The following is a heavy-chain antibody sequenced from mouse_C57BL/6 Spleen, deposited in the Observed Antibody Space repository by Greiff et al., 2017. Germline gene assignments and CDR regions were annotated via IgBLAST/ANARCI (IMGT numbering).Heavy chain of an antibody. CDR3: TRRSNWYYFDY. CDR2: IRNKANNHAT. CDR1: GFTFSDAW. V-gene: IGHV6-6*01. Sequence: EVQVVESGGGLVQPGGSMKLSCAASGFTFSDAWMDWVRQSPEKGLEWVAEIRNKANNHATYYAESVKGRFTISRADSKSSVYLQMNSLRAEDTGIYYCTRRSNWYYFDYWGQGTTLTVSS. J-gene: IGHJ2*01. D-gene: IGHD2-5*01.